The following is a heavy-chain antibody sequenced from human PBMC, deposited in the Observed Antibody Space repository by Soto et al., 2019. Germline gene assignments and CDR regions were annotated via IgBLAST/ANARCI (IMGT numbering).Heavy chain of an antibody. J-gene: IGHJ6*02. V-gene: IGHV2-26*01. CDR3: ARMADHPLPPYYYYGMDV. CDR2: IFSNDEK. Sequence: DLEWLAHIFSNDEKSYSTSLKSRLTISKDTSKSQVVLTMTNMDPVDTATYYCARMADHPLPPYYYYGMDVWGQGTTVTVSS.